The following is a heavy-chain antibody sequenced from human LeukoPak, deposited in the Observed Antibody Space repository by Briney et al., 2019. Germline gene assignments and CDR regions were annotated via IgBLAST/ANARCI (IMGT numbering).Heavy chain of an antibody. Sequence: GASVKVSCKAFGHTLKDLSIHWVRQAPGKGLEWLGGFDPEDDERMYAPKFQGRVTVTEDNSIDTAYMELTSLSSDDTGVYYCSTETAGDYWGQGTLVTVSS. CDR3: STETAGDY. CDR1: GHTLKDLS. V-gene: IGHV1-24*01. CDR2: FDPEDDER. J-gene: IGHJ4*02.